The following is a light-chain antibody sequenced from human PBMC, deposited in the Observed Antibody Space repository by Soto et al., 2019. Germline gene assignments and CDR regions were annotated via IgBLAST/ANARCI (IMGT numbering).Light chain of an antibody. CDR2: DVN. CDR1: NSDVGNYNY. J-gene: IGLJ1*01. Sequence: QSALTQPASVSGSPGQSITISCTGTNSDVGNYNYVSWYQHHPGKAPKLMIYDVNIRPSGVSYRFSGSKSGNTASLAISGLQPEDEADYYCSSYTISSTRVFGTGTKLTVL. V-gene: IGLV2-14*03. CDR3: SSYTISSTRV.